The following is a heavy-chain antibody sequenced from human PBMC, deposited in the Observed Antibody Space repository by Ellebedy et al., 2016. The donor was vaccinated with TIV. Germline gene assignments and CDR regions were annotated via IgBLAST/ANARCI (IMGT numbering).Heavy chain of an antibody. CDR2: IDGDGVT. V-gene: IGHV3-74*01. J-gene: IGHJ4*02. CDR1: GITVSGNY. CDR3: GGVFDY. Sequence: GESLKISCAASGITVSGNYINWVRQAPGEGLVWVARIDGDGVTSYADSVKGRFTISRDNTKDTLYLQMNSLRGEDTAMYYCGGVFDYWGQGTLVTVSS.